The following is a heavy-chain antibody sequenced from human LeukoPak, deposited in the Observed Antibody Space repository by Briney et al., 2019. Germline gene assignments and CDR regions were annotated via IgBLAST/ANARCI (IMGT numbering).Heavy chain of an antibody. Sequence: SETLSLTCAVYGGSFSGYYWSWIRQPPGKGLEWIGEINHSGSTNYNPSLKSRVTISVDTSKNQFSLKLSSVTAADTAVYHCARRSTMRYDFWGQGTLVTVSS. CDR3: ARRSTMRYDF. CDR1: GGSFSGYY. D-gene: IGHD3-3*01. CDR2: INHSGST. V-gene: IGHV4-34*01. J-gene: IGHJ4*02.